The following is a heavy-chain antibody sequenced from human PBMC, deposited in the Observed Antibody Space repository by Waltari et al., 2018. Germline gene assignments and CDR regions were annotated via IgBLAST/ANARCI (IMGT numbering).Heavy chain of an antibody. V-gene: IGHV3-33*01. CDR2: IWYDGSNK. CDR3: MCFGESFDH. CDR1: GFPFSSYG. J-gene: IGHJ4*02. Sequence: QVQLVESGGGVAQPGRSLGLSWAVSGFPFSSYGMHWVRQAPGKGLEWVAVIWYDGSNKSYADSVKGRFTISRDNSKNTLYLQMNSLRAEDTAVYYCMCFGESFDHWGQGILVTVSS. D-gene: IGHD3-10*01.